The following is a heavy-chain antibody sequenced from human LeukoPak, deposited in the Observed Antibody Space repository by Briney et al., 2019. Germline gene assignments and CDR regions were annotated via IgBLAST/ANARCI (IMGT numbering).Heavy chain of an antibody. D-gene: IGHD3-9*01. J-gene: IGHJ6*03. V-gene: IGHV3-7*04. CDR1: GFTFSSYW. CDR3: ARATIGADSYYYYMDV. Sequence: PWGSLRLSCAASGFTFSSYWMSWVRQAPGKGLEWVANIKQDGSEKFYVDSVKGRFTISRDNAKNSLYLQMNTLRAEDTAVYYCARATIGADSYYYYMDVWGKGTTVTVSS. CDR2: IKQDGSEK.